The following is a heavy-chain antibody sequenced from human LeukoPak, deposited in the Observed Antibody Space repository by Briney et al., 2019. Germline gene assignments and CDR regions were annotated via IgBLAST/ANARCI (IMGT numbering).Heavy chain of an antibody. J-gene: IGHJ4*02. CDR2: ISSSSSYI. Sequence: GGSLRLSCAASGFAFSSYSMNWVRQAPGKGLEWVSIISSSSSYIYYTDSVKGRFTVSRDNAKNLLYLQMNSLRVEDTAVYYCARDGGRMDYWGQGTLVTVSS. V-gene: IGHV3-21*01. D-gene: IGHD3-16*01. CDR3: ARDGGRMDY. CDR1: GFAFSSYS.